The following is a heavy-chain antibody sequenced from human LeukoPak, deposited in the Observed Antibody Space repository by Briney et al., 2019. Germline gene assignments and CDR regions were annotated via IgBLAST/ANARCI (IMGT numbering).Heavy chain of an antibody. Sequence: PSETLSLTCTVSGGSISSYYWSWIRQPPGKGLEWIGYIYYSGSTNYNPPLKSRVTISVDTSKNQFSLKLSSVTAADTAVYYCARTYYDFWGGYCDYWGQGTLVTVSP. D-gene: IGHD3-3*01. CDR3: ARTYYDFWGGYCDY. CDR1: GGSISSYY. J-gene: IGHJ4*02. CDR2: IYYSGST. V-gene: IGHV4-59*01.